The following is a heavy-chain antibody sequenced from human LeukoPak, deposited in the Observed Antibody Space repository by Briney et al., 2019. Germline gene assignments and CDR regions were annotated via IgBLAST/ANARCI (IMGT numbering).Heavy chain of an antibody. V-gene: IGHV3-7*01. CDR2: IKQDGSEK. CDR1: GFTFSSYE. D-gene: IGHD3-10*01. J-gene: IGHJ6*03. CDR3: ARDVGSGSYVYYYYMDV. Sequence: GGSLRLSCAASGFTFSSYEMNWVRQAPGKGLEWVANIKQDGSEKYYVDSVKGRFTISRDNAKNSLYLQMNSLGAEDTAAYYCARDVGSGSYVYYYYMDVWGKGTTVTISS.